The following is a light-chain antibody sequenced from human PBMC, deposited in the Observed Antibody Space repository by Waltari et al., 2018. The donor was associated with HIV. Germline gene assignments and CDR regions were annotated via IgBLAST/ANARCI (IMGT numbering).Light chain of an antibody. V-gene: IGKV1-12*01. CDR2: AAS. J-gene: IGKJ2*01. Sequence: DIQMTQSPSSVSASVGNRVTITCRASQDISRWLAWYQQKPGKAPKLLIYAASSLKCGVPSRFSGSGSGTEFTLTISSLQPEDFATYYCQQANSFPYTFGQGTKLDIK. CDR1: QDISRW. CDR3: QQANSFPYT.